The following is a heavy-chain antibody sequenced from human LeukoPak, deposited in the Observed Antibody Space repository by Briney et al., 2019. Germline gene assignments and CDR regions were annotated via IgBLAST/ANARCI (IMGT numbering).Heavy chain of an antibody. Sequence: SETLSLTCTVSGGSITDYYWTWIRQPPGKGLEWIGEVNHGGDTNYNPSLKSRVTISVDTSKNQFSLKMRSVTAADTAIYYCARARGTEAIDYWGQGTLVTVSS. D-gene: IGHD6-25*01. V-gene: IGHV4-34*01. CDR1: GGSITDYY. J-gene: IGHJ4*02. CDR3: ARARGTEAIDY. CDR2: VNHGGDT.